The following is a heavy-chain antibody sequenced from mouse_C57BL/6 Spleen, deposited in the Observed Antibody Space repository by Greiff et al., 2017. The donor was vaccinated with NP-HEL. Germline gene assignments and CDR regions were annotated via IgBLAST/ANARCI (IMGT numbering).Heavy chain of an antibody. Sequence: EVQLVESEGGLVQPGSSMKLSCTASGFTFSDYYMAWVRQVPEKGLEWVANINYDGSSTYYLDSLKSRFIISRDNAKNILYLQMSSLKSEDTATYYCARDDYYGSSFAYWGQGTLVTVSA. CDR2: INYDGSST. CDR1: GFTFSDYY. J-gene: IGHJ3*01. CDR3: ARDDYYGSSFAY. V-gene: IGHV5-16*01. D-gene: IGHD1-1*01.